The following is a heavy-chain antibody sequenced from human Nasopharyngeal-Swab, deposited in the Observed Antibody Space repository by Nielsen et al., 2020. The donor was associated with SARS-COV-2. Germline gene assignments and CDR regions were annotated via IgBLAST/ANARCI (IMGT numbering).Heavy chain of an antibody. CDR1: GFTFSSYA. CDR2: IKQDGSEK. V-gene: IGHV3-7*03. D-gene: IGHD3-22*01. Sequence: GGSLRLSCAASGFTFSSYAMSWVRQAPGKGVEWVANIKQDGSEKYYVDSVKGRFTISRDNAKNSLYLQMNSLRAEDTAVYYCARGGGRYYYDSSGYQDAFDIWGQGTMVTVSS. J-gene: IGHJ3*02. CDR3: ARGGGRYYYDSSGYQDAFDI.